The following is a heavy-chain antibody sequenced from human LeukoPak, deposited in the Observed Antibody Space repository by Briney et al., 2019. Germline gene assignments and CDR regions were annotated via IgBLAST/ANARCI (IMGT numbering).Heavy chain of an antibody. CDR1: GGSFSGYY. V-gene: IGHV4-31*11. D-gene: IGHD2-2*01. CDR2: ICYSGST. CDR3: ARTVQDIVVVTAAIWWFDP. Sequence: SETLSLTCAVYGGSFSGYYWSWIRQHPGKGLEWIGYICYSGSTYYNPSLKSRVTMSVDTSKNQFSLKLSSVTAADTAVYYCARTVQDIVVVTAAIWWFDPWGQGTLVTVSS. J-gene: IGHJ5*02.